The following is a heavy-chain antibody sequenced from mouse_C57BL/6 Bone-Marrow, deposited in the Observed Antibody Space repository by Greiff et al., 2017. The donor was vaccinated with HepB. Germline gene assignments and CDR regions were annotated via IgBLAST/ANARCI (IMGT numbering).Heavy chain of an antibody. J-gene: IGHJ2*01. Sequence: DVKLVESGGGLVKPGGSLKLSCAASGFTFSSYAMSWVRQTPEKRLEWVATISDGGSYTYYPDNVKGRFTISRDNAKNNLYLQMSHLKSEDTAMYYCAREDYYDYEGFDYWGQGTTLTVSS. CDR3: AREDYYDYEGFDY. D-gene: IGHD2-4*01. CDR1: GFTFSSYA. V-gene: IGHV5-4*01. CDR2: ISDGGSYT.